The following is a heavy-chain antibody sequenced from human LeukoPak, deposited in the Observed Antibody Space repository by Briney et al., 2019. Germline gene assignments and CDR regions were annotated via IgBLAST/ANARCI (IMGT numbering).Heavy chain of an antibody. CDR2: ISYDGSNK. J-gene: IGHJ4*02. V-gene: IGHV3-30*04. D-gene: IGHD3-9*01. CDR1: GLTFSSYA. Sequence: QPGGSLRLSCAASGLTFSSYAMHWVRQAPGKGLEWVAVISYDGSNKYYADSVKGRFTISRDNSKNTLYLQMNSLRAEDTAVYYCARVFATGPSFDYWGQGTLVTVSS. CDR3: ARVFATGPSFDY.